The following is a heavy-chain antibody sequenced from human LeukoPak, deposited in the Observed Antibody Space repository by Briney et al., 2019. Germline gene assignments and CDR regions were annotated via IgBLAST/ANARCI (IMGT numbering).Heavy chain of an antibody. CDR1: GGSISSYY. CDR2: IYYSGST. CDR3: RATDVFDY. V-gene: IGHV4-59*12. Sequence: SETLSLTCTVSGGSISSYYWSWIRQPPGKGLEWIGYIYYSGSTNYNPSLKSRVTISVDTSKNQFSLNLNSVTAADTAVYYCRATDVFDYWGQGTLVTVSS. J-gene: IGHJ4*02. D-gene: IGHD1-1*01.